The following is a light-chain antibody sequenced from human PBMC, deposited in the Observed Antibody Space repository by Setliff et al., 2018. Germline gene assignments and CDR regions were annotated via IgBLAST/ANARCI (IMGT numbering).Light chain of an antibody. CDR3: AAWDDSLNGRV. CDR2: SNS. V-gene: IGLV1-44*01. CDR1: TSNIGRNT. J-gene: IGLJ2*01. Sequence: VLTQPPSASGTPGQRVTISCSGSTSNIGRNTVHWYQQLPGTAPKLLIHSNSQRPSGVPDRFSGSKSGTSVSLAISGLQSEGEADYYCAAWDDSLNGRVFGGGTK.